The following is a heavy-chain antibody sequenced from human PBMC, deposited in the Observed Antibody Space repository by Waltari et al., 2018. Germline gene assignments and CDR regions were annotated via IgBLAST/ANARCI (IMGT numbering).Heavy chain of an antibody. D-gene: IGHD3-16*02. CDR3: AGYRRPDKAMIEV. CDR1: GGSLSTYH. J-gene: IGHJ1*01. Sequence: QVQLQESGPGLVKDSETLSLPFTVSGGSLSTYHWSWIRQPAGKGLEWIGRISTSGSTIYNPSLKSRITMSVDTSKNQFSLKLTSTTAADTAMYYCAGYRRPDKAMIEVWGQGTLVTVSS. V-gene: IGHV4-4*07. CDR2: ISTSGST.